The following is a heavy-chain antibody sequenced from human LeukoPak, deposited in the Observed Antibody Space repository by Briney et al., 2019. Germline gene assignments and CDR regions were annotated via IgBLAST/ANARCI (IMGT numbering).Heavy chain of an antibody. CDR1: GFTFDNAW. CDR3: TAWTDLYEY. CDR2: IRSKTDGGTT. D-gene: IGHD3/OR15-3a*01. V-gene: IGHV3-15*01. Sequence: GGSLRLSCSASGFTFDNAWMNWVRQAPGKGLEWVGRIRSKTDGGTTDDAAPVKGRFSISRDDSRDTLYLQMNSLRIEDTAVYYCTAWTDLYEYWGQGTLVTVSS. J-gene: IGHJ4*02.